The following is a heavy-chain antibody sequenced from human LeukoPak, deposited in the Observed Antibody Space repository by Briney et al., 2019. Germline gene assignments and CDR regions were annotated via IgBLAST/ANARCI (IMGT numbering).Heavy chain of an antibody. D-gene: IGHD3-10*01. J-gene: IGHJ6*04. Sequence: SGGSLRLSCAASGFTFSSYSMNWVRQAPGKGLEWVSSISSSSSYIYYADSVKGRFTISRDNAKNSLYLQMNSLRAEDTAVYYCARDPPPQMWFGEIRLVPYYGMDVWGKGTTVTVSS. V-gene: IGHV3-21*01. CDR1: GFTFSSYS. CDR3: ARDPPPQMWFGEIRLVPYYGMDV. CDR2: ISSSSSYI.